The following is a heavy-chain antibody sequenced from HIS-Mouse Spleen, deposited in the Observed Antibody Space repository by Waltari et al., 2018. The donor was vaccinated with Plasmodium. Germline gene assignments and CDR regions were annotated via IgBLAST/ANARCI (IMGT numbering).Heavy chain of an antibody. CDR2: RWYDGSNK. Sequence: QVQLVESGGGVVQPGRSLRLSCSASGFTFSSYGVTWFRQAPGKGLEWVGVRWYDGSNKYYADSVKGRFTISRDNSKNTLYLQMNSLRAEDTAVYYCAKVAQGTRDAFDIWGQGTMVTVSS. D-gene: IGHD2-8*01. V-gene: IGHV3-33*06. CDR1: GFTFSSYG. CDR3: AKVAQGTRDAFDI. J-gene: IGHJ3*02.